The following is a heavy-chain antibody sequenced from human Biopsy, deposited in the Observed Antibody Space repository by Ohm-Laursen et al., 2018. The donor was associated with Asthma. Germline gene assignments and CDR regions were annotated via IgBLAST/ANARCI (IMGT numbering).Heavy chain of an antibody. CDR1: GFTFSSYG. CDR3: AKESGSNYAFDI. J-gene: IGHJ3*02. V-gene: IGHV3-30*18. Sequence: PRLSCSASGFTFSSYGMHWVRQAPGKGLEWVAVISYDGSNKYYADSVKGRFTISRDNSKNTLYLQMNSLRAEDTAVYYCAKESGSNYAFDIWGQGTMVTVSS. D-gene: IGHD1-1*01. CDR2: ISYDGSNK.